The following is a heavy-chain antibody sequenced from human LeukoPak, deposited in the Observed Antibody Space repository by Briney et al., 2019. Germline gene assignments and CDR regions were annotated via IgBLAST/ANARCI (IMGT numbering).Heavy chain of an antibody. Sequence: PSETLSLTCAVYGGSFSGYYWSWIRQPPGKGLEWIGENNHSGSTNYNPSLKSRVTISVDTSKNQFSLKLSSVTAADTAVYYCASSPRSSGYCRKLDYWGQGTLVTVSS. CDR2: NNHSGST. V-gene: IGHV4-34*01. CDR3: ASSPRSSGYCRKLDY. CDR1: GGSFSGYY. D-gene: IGHD3-22*01. J-gene: IGHJ4*02.